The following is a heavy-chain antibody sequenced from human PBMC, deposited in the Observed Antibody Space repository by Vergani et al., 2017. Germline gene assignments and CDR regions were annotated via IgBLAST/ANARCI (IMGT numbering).Heavy chain of an antibody. CDR3: AREGPPCSGGSCYPGAHDY. J-gene: IGHJ4*02. CDR1: GFTFSSYW. CDR2: IKQDGSEK. D-gene: IGHD2-15*01. V-gene: IGHV3-7*03. Sequence: EVQLVESGGGLVQPGGSLRLSCAASGFTFSSYWMSWVRQAPGKGLEWVANIKQDGSEKYYVDSVKGRFTISRDKAKNSLYLQMNSLRAEETAVYYGAREGPPCSGGSCYPGAHDYWGQGTLVTVSS.